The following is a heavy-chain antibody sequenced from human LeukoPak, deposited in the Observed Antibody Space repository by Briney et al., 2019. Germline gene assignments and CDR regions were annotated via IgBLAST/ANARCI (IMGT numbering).Heavy chain of an antibody. Sequence: ASVKVSCKASGYTFTSYGISWVRQAPGQGLEWMGWISAYNGNTNYAQKLHGRVTMTTDTSTSTAYMELRSLRSDDTAVYYCARGSAKNRPTAYYYGMDVWGKGTTVTVSS. D-gene: IGHD1-14*01. V-gene: IGHV1-18*04. CDR3: ARGSAKNRPTAYYYGMDV. CDR1: GYTFTSYG. CDR2: ISAYNGNT. J-gene: IGHJ6*04.